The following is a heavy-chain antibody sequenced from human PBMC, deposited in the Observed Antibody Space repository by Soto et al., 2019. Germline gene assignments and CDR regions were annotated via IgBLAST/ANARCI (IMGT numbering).Heavy chain of an antibody. CDR1: GYTFTDYG. V-gene: IGHV1-18*01. Sequence: ASVKVSCKTSGYTFTDYGISWVRQAPGQGLEWMGWISPYNGNTNYAQKLQGRVTMTTDTSTSTAYMELRSLRSDDTAVYYCARDLAVGLVDYWGQGTLVTVSS. J-gene: IGHJ4*02. CDR2: ISPYNGNT. D-gene: IGHD6-19*01. CDR3: ARDLAVGLVDY.